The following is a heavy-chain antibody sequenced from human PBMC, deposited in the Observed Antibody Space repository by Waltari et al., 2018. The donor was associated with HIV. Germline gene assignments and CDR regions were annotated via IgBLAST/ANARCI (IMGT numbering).Heavy chain of an antibody. D-gene: IGHD2-2*01. Sequence: QVQLQESGPGLVKPSETLSHTCTVSGGSITSYYWSWIRQPPGKGLEWIGYIYYSGSTNYNPSLKSRVTISVDTSKNQFSLNVTSVTAADTAVYYCARGPTRYYFDNWGQGTLVTVSS. J-gene: IGHJ4*02. CDR3: ARGPTRYYFDN. V-gene: IGHV4-59*01. CDR2: IYYSGST. CDR1: GGSITSYY.